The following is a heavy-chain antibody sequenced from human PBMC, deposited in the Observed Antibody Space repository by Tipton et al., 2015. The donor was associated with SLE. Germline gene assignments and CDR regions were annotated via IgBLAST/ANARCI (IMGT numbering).Heavy chain of an antibody. CDR3: AREKRNGSGSPSDI. J-gene: IGHJ3*02. CDR2: IIPIFGTA. D-gene: IGHD3-10*01. Sequence: QVQLVQSGPEVKKPGSSVKVSCKASGGTFSSYAISWVRQAPGQGLEWMGGIIPIFGTANYAQKFQGRVTITADESTSTAYMELRSLRSDDTAVYYCAREKRNGSGSPSDIWGQGTMVTVSS. V-gene: IGHV1-69*01. CDR1: GGTFSSYA.